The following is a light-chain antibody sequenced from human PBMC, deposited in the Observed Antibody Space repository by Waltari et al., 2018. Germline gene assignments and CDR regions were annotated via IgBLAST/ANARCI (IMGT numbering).Light chain of an antibody. Sequence: EIVMTQSPDTLSVSPGERATLSCRASQSVSSNLAWYQQKPGQAPRLLMYGASSRATGIPARFRGSGSGTEFTLTISSMQSEDFAVYFCQQYNNLPPWTFGQGTKVEI. CDR1: QSVSSN. J-gene: IGKJ1*01. CDR3: QQYNNLPPWT. V-gene: IGKV3-15*01. CDR2: GAS.